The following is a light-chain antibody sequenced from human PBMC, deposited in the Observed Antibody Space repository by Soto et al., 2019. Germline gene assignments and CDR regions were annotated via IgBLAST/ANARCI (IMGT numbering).Light chain of an antibody. CDR3: HQRSNWPWT. CDR2: EAS. J-gene: IGKJ1*01. CDR1: QSVSSY. Sequence: IVLGQPPATLSLSPGERATLSCRASQSVSSYLAWYQQKPGQAPRLLIYEASNRATGIPARFSGSGSGTDFTLTISSLEPEDFAVYYCHQRSNWPWTFGQGTKVDIK. V-gene: IGKV3-11*01.